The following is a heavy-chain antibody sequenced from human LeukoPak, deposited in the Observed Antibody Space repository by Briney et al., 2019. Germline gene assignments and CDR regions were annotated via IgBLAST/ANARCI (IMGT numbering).Heavy chain of an antibody. CDR1: GGTFTSYA. CDR2: IIPIFGTA. D-gene: IGHD3-22*01. CDR3: ASPAAWDSSGYSDFDY. Sequence: ASVEVSCKASGGTFTSYAISWVRQARGQGLEWMGRIIPIFGTANYAQKFQGRVTITTDESTSTAYMELSSLRSEDTAVYYCASPAAWDSSGYSDFDYWGQGTLVTVSS. V-gene: IGHV1-69*05. J-gene: IGHJ4*02.